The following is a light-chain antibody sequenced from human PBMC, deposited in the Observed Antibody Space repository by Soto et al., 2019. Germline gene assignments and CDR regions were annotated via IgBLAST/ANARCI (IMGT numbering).Light chain of an antibody. CDR3: DSWANSRSVVL. CDR1: SSNIGNNY. V-gene: IGLV1-51*01. J-gene: IGLJ2*01. CDR2: DNN. Sequence: QSVLTQPPSVSAAPGQRVTISCSGSSSNIGNNYVSWYQQLPGTAPKLLIYDNNKRPSGIPDRFSGSTSGTSATLAIAGLQTGDEADYYCDSWANSRSVVLFGGGTKLTVL.